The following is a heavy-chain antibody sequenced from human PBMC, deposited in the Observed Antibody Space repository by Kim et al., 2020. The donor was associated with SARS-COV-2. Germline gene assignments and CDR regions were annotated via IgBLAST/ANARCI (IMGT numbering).Heavy chain of an antibody. D-gene: IGHD1-26*01. Sequence: VKGRFTISRDNAKNSLYLQMNSLRAEDTAVYYCARRSGAIVGARTGAFDIWGQGTMVTVSS. J-gene: IGHJ3*02. V-gene: IGHV3-11*06. CDR3: ARRSGAIVGARTGAFDI.